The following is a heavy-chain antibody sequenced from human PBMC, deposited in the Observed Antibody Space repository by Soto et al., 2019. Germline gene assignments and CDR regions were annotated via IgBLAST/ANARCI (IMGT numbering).Heavy chain of an antibody. CDR3: ARGEGYYDSSGYWYFYFDY. D-gene: IGHD3-22*01. J-gene: IGHJ4*02. V-gene: IGHV4-59*01. CDR2: IYYSGST. CDR1: GGSISSYY. Sequence: PSETLSLTCTVSGGSISSYYWSWIRQPPGKGLEWIGYIYYSGSTNYNPSLKSRVTISVDTSKNQFSLKLSSVTAADTAVYYCARGEGYYDSSGYWYFYFDYWGQGTLVTAPQ.